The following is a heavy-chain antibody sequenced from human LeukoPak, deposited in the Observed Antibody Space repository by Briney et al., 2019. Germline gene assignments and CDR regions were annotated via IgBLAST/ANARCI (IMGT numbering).Heavy chain of an antibody. CDR2: INTNTEKP. CDR1: GYSFTSYA. Sequence: ASVKVSCKASGYSFTSYAMNWVRQAPGQGLEWMGWINTNTEKPAYAQGFTGRFVFSLDISVSTAYLQISSLKAEDTAVYYCARMGYCTRATCGGAFDFWGQGTLVTVSS. CDR3: ARMGYCTRATCGGAFDF. J-gene: IGHJ4*02. V-gene: IGHV7-4-1*02. D-gene: IGHD2-8*01.